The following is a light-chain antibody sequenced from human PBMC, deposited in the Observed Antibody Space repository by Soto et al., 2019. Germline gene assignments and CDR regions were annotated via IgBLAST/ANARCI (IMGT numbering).Light chain of an antibody. CDR3: QQYGSSPAYT. V-gene: IGKV3-20*01. CDR2: RAS. J-gene: IGKJ2*01. Sequence: EVVLTQSPGTLSLPPGERATLSCRASQSVTNSFLAWYQHKPGQAPRLLISRASTRAAGTPDRFSGSGSGTDFTLTISRLEPEDFGVYYCQQYGSSPAYTFGQGTKLEIK. CDR1: QSVTNSF.